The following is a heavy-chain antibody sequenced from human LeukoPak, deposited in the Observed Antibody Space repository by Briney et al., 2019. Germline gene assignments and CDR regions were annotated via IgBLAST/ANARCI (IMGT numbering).Heavy chain of an antibody. Sequence: GGSLRLSCAASGFTFSSYAMSWVRQAPGKGLEGVSAISGSGGSTYYADSVKGRFTISRDNAKNSLYLQMNSLRAEDTAVYYCARDRRWLQTGTVDYWGQGTLVTVSS. D-gene: IGHD5-24*01. J-gene: IGHJ4*02. V-gene: IGHV3-23*01. CDR3: ARDRRWLQTGTVDY. CDR1: GFTFSSYA. CDR2: ISGSGGST.